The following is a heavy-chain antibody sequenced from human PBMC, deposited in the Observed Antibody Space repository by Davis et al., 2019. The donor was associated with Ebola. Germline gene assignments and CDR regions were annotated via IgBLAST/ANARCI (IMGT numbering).Heavy chain of an antibody. Sequence: PAGSLRLSCAASGFTFSHYYMSWVRQAPGKGLEWISCINHSGDSTFYADFVKGRFTMSSDNAKNFLYLPLSSLRADDTAMYYCARNSAPPGYWGQGALVTVSS. J-gene: IGHJ4*02. CDR2: INHSGDST. V-gene: IGHV3-11*01. CDR1: GFTFSHYY. CDR3: ARNSAPPGY. D-gene: IGHD6-6*01.